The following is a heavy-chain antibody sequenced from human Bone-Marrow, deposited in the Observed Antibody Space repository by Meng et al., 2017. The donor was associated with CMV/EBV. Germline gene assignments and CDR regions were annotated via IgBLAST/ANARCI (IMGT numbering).Heavy chain of an antibody. V-gene: IGHV3-7*03. CDR3: AKLQGSKDY. CDR2: IKQDGSEK. Sequence: GESLKISCAASGFTFSSYWMSWVRQAPGKGLEWVANIKQDGSEKYYVDSVKGRFTISRDDAKSSLYLQMNNLRSEDTALYFCAKLQGSKDYWGQGTVVTVSS. CDR1: GFTFSSYW. J-gene: IGHJ4*02.